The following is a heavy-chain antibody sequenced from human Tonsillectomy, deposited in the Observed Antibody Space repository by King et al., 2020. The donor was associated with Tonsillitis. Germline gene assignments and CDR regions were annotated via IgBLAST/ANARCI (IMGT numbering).Heavy chain of an antibody. V-gene: IGHV1-2*02. CDR3: ARDGGGHIYGYPDY. Sequence: VQLVESGAEVKKPGASVKVSCKASGYTFADYYMHWVRQAPGQGLEWMGWINPKSGDTNYAQKFQGRVTMTRDTSISTAYMELSRLRSDDTAVYYCARDGGGHIYGYPDYWGQGTLVTVSS. D-gene: IGHD5-18*01. CDR2: INPKSGDT. J-gene: IGHJ4*02. CDR1: GYTFADYY.